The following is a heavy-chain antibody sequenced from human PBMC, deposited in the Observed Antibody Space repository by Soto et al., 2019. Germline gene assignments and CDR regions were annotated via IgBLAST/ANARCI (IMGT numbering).Heavy chain of an antibody. Sequence: SETLSLTCTVSGGSITSSGYYWGWIRQPPGKGLEWIGNIYYSGSTYYNPSLKSRVTISVDTSKNQFSLKLSSVTAADTAVYYCMLGSGWKDFDYWGQGTLVTVSS. CDR1: GGSITSSGYY. V-gene: IGHV4-39*01. CDR3: MLGSGWKDFDY. CDR2: IYYSGST. J-gene: IGHJ4*02. D-gene: IGHD3-22*01.